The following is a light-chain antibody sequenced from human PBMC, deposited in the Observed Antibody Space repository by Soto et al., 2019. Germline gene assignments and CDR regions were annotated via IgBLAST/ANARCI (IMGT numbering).Light chain of an antibody. CDR3: QTYNSAPRT. V-gene: IGKV1-27*01. Sequence: DIQMTQSPSSLSASIGNRVTITCRASQRINRFLVWYQEKPGKVPKLLIYAASTLQSGVPSRFRGRGSRTDFTLTISSLQPEDAATYSCQTYNSAPRTFGQGTKVDIK. CDR2: AAS. J-gene: IGKJ1*01. CDR1: QRINRF.